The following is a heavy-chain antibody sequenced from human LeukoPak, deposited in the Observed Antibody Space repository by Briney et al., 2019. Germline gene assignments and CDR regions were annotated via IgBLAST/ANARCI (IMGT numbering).Heavy chain of an antibody. CDR2: IYTSGST. CDR3: ARGGDFWSGYWYYFDY. CDR1: GGSISSYY. D-gene: IGHD3-3*01. J-gene: IGHJ4*02. Sequence: SETLSLTCTVSGGSISSYYWSWIRQPAGKGREWIGRIYTSGSTNYNPSLKSRVTMSVDTSKNQFSLKLSSVTAADTAVYYCARGGDFWSGYWYYFDYWGQGTLVTVSS. V-gene: IGHV4-4*07.